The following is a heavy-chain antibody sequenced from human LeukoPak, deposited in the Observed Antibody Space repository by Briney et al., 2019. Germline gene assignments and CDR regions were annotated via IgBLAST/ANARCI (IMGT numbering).Heavy chain of an antibody. CDR1: GFTFSDYY. J-gene: IGHJ5*02. CDR3: ARNYGDNSLNWFDP. D-gene: IGHD4/OR15-4a*01. CDR2: ISSSGSTI. Sequence: PGGSLRLSCAASGFTFSDYYMSWLRQAPGKGLEWVSYISSSGSTIYYADSVKGRFTISRDNAKNSLYLKMNSLRAEDTAVYYCARNYGDNSLNWFDPWGQGTLVTVSS. V-gene: IGHV3-11*01.